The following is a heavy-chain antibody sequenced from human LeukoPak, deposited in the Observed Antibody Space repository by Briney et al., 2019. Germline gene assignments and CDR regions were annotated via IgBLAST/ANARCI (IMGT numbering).Heavy chain of an antibody. CDR1: GFLFSSYE. CDR2: ISTSGSTI. V-gene: IGHV3-48*03. CDR3: ARGFAPHDY. J-gene: IGHJ4*02. Sequence: GGSLRLSCAASGFLFSSYEMNWVRQAPGKGLEWVSYISTSGSTIFYADSVKGRFTISRDNAKNSLYLQVNSLRAEDAAVYYCARGFAPHDYWGQGTLVTVSP.